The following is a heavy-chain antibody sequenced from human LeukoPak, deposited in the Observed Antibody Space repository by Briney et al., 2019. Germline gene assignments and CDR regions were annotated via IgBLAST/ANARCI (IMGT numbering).Heavy chain of an antibody. V-gene: IGHV4-59*01. Sequence: PSETLSLTCTVSGGSISSYYWSWIRQPPGKGLEWIGYIYYSGSTNYNPSLKSRVTISVDTSKNQFSLKLSPVTAADTAVYYCARGGAAAAVNYYYYYMDVWGKGTTVTVSS. D-gene: IGHD6-13*01. CDR3: ARGGAAAAVNYYYYYMDV. CDR1: GGSISSYY. J-gene: IGHJ6*03. CDR2: IYYSGST.